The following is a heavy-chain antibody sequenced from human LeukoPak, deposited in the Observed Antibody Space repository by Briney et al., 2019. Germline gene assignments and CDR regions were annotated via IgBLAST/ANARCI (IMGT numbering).Heavy chain of an antibody. CDR1: GFTFSDYY. Sequence: GGSLRLSCAASGFTFSDYYMNWIRQAPGKGLEWVSYISSSSYYTNYADSVKGRFTISRDNSKNTLYLQMSSLRAEDTAVYYCVKGPGYYYGMDVWGQGTTVTVSS. CDR3: VKGPGYYYGMDV. CDR2: ISSSSYYT. V-gene: IGHV3-11*06. J-gene: IGHJ6*02.